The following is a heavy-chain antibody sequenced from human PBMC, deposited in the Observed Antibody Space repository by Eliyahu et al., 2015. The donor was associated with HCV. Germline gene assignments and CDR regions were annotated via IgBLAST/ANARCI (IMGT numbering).Heavy chain of an antibody. CDR2: IYYRGIT. D-gene: IGHD6-19*01. J-gene: IGHJ4*02. CDR3: ARLYTSGSSPDY. CDR1: GVPIGSSY. V-gene: IGHV4-59*08. Sequence: QVQLQESGPGLVKPSETLSLTCXVSGVPIGSSYWXWIRQPPGKGLEWIGYIYYRGITNYNPSLKSRVTISVDTSKNQFSLKLSSVTAADTAVYYCARLYTSGSSPDYWGQGTLVTVSS.